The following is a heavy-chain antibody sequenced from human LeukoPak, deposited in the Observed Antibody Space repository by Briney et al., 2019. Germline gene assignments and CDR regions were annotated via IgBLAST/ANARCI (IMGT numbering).Heavy chain of an antibody. CDR3: ARALNPYSSGWSFDAFDI. V-gene: IGHV3-21*01. J-gene: IGHJ3*02. Sequence: GESLRLSCAASGFTFSAYNMNWVRQAPGKGLEWVSSVISSSSYIYYADSVKGRFTISRDNAKNSLHLQVNSLRGEDTAVYYCARALNPYSSGWSFDAFDIWGQGTMVTVSS. CDR1: GFTFSAYN. D-gene: IGHD6-19*01. CDR2: VISSSSYI.